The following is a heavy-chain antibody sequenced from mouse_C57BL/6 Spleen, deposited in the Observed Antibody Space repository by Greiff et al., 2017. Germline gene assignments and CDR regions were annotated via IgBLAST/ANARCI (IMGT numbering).Heavy chain of an antibody. V-gene: IGHV5-6*01. CDR2: ISSGGSYT. D-gene: IGHD2-5*01. CDR1: GFTFSSYG. Sequence: EVMLVESGGDLVKPGGSLKLSCAASGFTFSSYGMSWVRQTPDKRLEWVATISSGGSYTYYPDSVKGRFTISRDNAKNTLYLQMSSLKSEDTAVYYCATQAAYYSNLYAMDYWGQGTSVTVSS. CDR3: ATQAAYYSNLYAMDY. J-gene: IGHJ4*01.